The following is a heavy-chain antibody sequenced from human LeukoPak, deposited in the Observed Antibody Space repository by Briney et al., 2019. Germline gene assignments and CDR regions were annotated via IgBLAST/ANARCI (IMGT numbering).Heavy chain of an antibody. CDR3: AKSVVVITFRFDD. Sequence: SGGSLRLSCATSGFTFSSYAMSWVRQAPGKGLEWVSTISGSGGNTYYADSVKGRFTISRDNSKNTLSLQMNSLRAEDTAVYYCAKSVVVITFRFDDWGQGALVTVSS. J-gene: IGHJ4*02. CDR2: ISGSGGNT. D-gene: IGHD2-15*01. V-gene: IGHV3-23*01. CDR1: GFTFSSYA.